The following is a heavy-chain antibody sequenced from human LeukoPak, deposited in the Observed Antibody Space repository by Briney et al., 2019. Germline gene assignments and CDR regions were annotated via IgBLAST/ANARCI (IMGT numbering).Heavy chain of an antibody. CDR3: ARDARLRYSSSWYEGNFQH. CDR2: ISAYNGNT. Sequence: ASVKVSCKASGYTFTSYGISWVRQAPGQGLEWMGWISAYNGNTNYAQKFQGRVTMTTDTSTNTAYMELRSLRSDDTAVYYCARDARLRYSSSWYEGNFQHWGQGTLVTVSS. CDR1: GYTFTSYG. V-gene: IGHV1-18*01. D-gene: IGHD6-13*01. J-gene: IGHJ1*01.